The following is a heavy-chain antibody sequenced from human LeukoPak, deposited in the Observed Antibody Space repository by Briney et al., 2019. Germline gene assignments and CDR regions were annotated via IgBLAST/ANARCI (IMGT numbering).Heavy chain of an antibody. CDR3: ASSAAHYDVLTGFYPRGAFDY. V-gene: IGHV4-39*01. CDR1: GGSLSSSSYF. D-gene: IGHD3-9*01. CDR2: IYYSGST. Sequence: SETLSLTCTVSGGSLSSSSYFWGWIRQSPGKGLEWIATIYYSGSTYYNPSLRSRVSIAVDTSKNQVSLKQSSVNAADTAVDYCASSAAHYDVLTGFYPRGAFDYWGQGTLVTVSS. J-gene: IGHJ4*02.